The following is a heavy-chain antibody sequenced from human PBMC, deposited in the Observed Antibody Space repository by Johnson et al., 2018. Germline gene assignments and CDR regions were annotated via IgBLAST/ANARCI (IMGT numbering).Heavy chain of an antibody. CDR3: TTPYYDYVWGSYRRAFDI. D-gene: IGHD3-16*02. CDR1: GFTFSNAW. CDR2: IKSKTDGGTT. Sequence: VQLQESGGGLVQXGGSLRLSCAASGFTFSNAWMTWVRQAPGKGLAWVGRIKSKTDGGTTDYAASVQGRFTIPRDDSKNTLYLQMNSLKTEDTAVYYCTTPYYDYVWGSYRRAFDIWGQGTMVTVSS. V-gene: IGHV3-15*07. J-gene: IGHJ3*02.